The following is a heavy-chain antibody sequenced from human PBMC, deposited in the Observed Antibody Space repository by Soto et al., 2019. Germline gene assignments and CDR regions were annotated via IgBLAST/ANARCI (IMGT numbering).Heavy chain of an antibody. CDR1: GFTFDSYT. D-gene: IGHD6-6*01. Sequence: GGSLRLSCAASGFTFDSYTMHWVRQAPGKGLEWVSLIRWNGDRTHYADSVKGRFTISRDNSKNSLYLQMSSLRTEDTAVYYCAKDFSSSSFQGRLDLWGQGTTVTVSS. V-gene: IGHV3-43*01. J-gene: IGHJ6*02. CDR2: IRWNGDRT. CDR3: AKDFSSSSFQGRLDL.